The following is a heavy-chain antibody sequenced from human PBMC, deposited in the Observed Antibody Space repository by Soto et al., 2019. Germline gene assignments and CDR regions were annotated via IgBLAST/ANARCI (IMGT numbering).Heavy chain of an antibody. Sequence: EVQLLESGGGLVQPGGSLRLSCAASGFTFSNCAMSWVRQAPGKRLEWVSSISGSVGNTYSADSVKGRFTISRDNSKSTLYLQMYSLRAEDKAVYYCAKSGQLVLLGGYYFDYWGQGTLVTVSS. V-gene: IGHV3-23*01. CDR2: ISGSVGNT. J-gene: IGHJ4*02. D-gene: IGHD6-6*01. CDR3: AKSGQLVLLGGYYFDY. CDR1: GFTFSNCA.